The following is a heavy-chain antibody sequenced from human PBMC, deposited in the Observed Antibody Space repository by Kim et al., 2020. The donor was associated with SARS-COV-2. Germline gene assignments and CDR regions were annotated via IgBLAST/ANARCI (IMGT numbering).Heavy chain of an antibody. J-gene: IGHJ6*02. CDR2: IYYSGAT. V-gene: IGHV4-39*01. D-gene: IGHD6-19*01. CDR1: GGSIRSSSYY. CDR3: ARSAIAVAGLLMNDYYGMDV. Sequence: SETLSLTCTVSGGSIRSSSYYWGWIRQPPGKGLEWIGIIYYSGATYYNPSLKSRVTISVDTSKNQFSLKLSSVTAADTAVYYCARSAIAVAGLLMNDYYGMDVWGQGTTVTVS.